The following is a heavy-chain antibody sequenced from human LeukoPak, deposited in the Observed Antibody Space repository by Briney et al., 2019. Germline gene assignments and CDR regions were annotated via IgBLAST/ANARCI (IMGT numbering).Heavy chain of an antibody. V-gene: IGHV3-23*01. CDR1: GFTFSSYA. CDR3: AKDPYNTAVANTNGWFDP. CDR2: ISGDGGNT. Sequence: GGSLRLSCAASGFTFSSYAMSWVRQAPGKGLEWVSSISGDGGNTYYAQSVKGRFSISRDNSKNTLNLQMDSLRADDTALYFCAKDPYNTAVANTNGWFDPWGQGTPVTVSS. J-gene: IGHJ5*02. D-gene: IGHD6-19*01.